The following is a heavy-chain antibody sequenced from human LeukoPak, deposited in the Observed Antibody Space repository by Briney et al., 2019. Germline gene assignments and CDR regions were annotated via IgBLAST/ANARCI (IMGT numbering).Heavy chain of an antibody. V-gene: IGHV3-21*01. CDR1: GFAFSSYS. CDR3: ASEYQQPLDY. CDR2: ISSGSSFK. D-gene: IGHD2-2*01. J-gene: IGHJ4*02. Sequence: GGSLRLSCAASGFAFSSYSMNWVRQAPGKGLEWVSSISSGSSFKYYADSVKGRFTISRDNAKNSLYPQMSSLRAEDTAVYYWASEYQQPLDYWGQGALVTVSS.